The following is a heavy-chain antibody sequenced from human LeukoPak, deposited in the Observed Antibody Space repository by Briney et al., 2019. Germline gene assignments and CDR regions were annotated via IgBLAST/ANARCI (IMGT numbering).Heavy chain of an antibody. CDR1: GFTFSDYY. V-gene: IGHV3-23*01. Sequence: PGGSLRLSCAASGFTFSDYYMSWVRQAPGKGLEWVSGISGSGGSTYYADSVKGRVTISRDNSKNTLYLQMNNLRAGDTALYYCAKDGQLWGQGTQVTVSS. D-gene: IGHD5-24*01. J-gene: IGHJ4*02. CDR2: ISGSGGST. CDR3: AKDGQL.